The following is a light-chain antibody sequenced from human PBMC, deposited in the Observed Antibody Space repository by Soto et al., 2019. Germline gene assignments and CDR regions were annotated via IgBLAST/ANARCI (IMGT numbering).Light chain of an antibody. J-gene: IGLJ1*01. CDR3: QVWDSSSDHLYV. CDR2: DDS. Sequence: SYELTQPPSVSVAPGQTARITCGGNNIGSKSVHWYQQKPVQAPVLVVYDDSDRPSWIPERFSGSNSGNTATLTISRVEAGDEADYYCQVWDSSSDHLYVFGTGTKVTVL. V-gene: IGLV3-21*02. CDR1: NIGSKS.